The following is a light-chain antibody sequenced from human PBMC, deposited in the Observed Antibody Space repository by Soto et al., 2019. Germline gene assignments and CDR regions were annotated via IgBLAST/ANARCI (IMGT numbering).Light chain of an antibody. J-gene: IGKJ1*01. Sequence: EIVLTQSPGTLSLSPGEGATLSCRASQSVSSTFLAWYQQKPGQAPRLLIYGASSRATGIPDRFSGSGSGTDFTLAISRLEPEDFAVYYCQYYDDSPPTWTFGQGTKVEIK. CDR2: GAS. CDR1: QSVSSTF. CDR3: QYYDDSPPTWT. V-gene: IGKV3-20*01.